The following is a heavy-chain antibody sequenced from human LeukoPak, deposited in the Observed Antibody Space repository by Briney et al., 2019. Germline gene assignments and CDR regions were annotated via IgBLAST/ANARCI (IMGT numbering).Heavy chain of an antibody. J-gene: IGHJ6*02. D-gene: IGHD6-6*01. CDR1: EFTFSSYA. CDR2: ISGSGGST. V-gene: IGHV3-23*01. Sequence: PGGSLRLSCAASEFTFSSYAMSWVRQAPGKGLEWVSAISGSGGSTYYADSVKGRFTISRDNSKNTLYLQMNSLRAEDTAVYYCAKDIAARPNYYYGMDVWGQGTTVTVSS. CDR3: AKDIAARPNYYYGMDV.